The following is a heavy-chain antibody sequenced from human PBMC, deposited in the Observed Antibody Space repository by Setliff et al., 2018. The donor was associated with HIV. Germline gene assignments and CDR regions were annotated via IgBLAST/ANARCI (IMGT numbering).Heavy chain of an antibody. V-gene: IGHV4-4*09. Sequence: SETLSLTCTVSGGSVNDFYCNWIRQPPGKGPEWIGYIHSSGSTIYNPSLKSRITISLDTSKEQFSLELSSATAADTAVYCCATLDHSGGNFLAYWGQGSLVTVSS. D-gene: IGHD2-21*02. CDR3: ATLDHSGGNFLAY. CDR1: GGSVNDFY. CDR2: IHSSGST. J-gene: IGHJ4*02.